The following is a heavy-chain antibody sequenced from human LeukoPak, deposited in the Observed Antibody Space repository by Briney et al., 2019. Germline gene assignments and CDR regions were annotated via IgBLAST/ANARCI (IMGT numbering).Heavy chain of an antibody. V-gene: IGHV3-15*01. Sequence: GGSLRLSCTASGFKFSDAWMTWVRQAPGKGLEWLGRIKRGGSTDYAVPVNNRFTISWDDSKNTIYLQINGLKTEDTAVYYCKWERTVYYSLDVWGQGTTVTVSS. J-gene: IGHJ6*02. CDR1: GFKFSDAW. CDR3: KWERTVYYSLDV. D-gene: IGHD1-26*01. CDR2: IKRGGST.